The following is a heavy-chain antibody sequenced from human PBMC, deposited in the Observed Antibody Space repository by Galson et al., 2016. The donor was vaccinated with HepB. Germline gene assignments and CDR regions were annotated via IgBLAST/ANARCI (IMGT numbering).Heavy chain of an antibody. V-gene: IGHV4-59*08. CDR2: VYQTGTT. Sequence: SETLSLTCTVSGGSISTYWWSWIRQAPGKGLEWIGYVYQTGTTDYNPSLKSRVTISVDTSTIQFSLRLTSLTAADTAVYYCARTEPSSGLRYWGQGTLVAVSS. CDR1: GGSISTYW. CDR3: ARTEPSSGLRY. J-gene: IGHJ4*02. D-gene: IGHD6-19*01.